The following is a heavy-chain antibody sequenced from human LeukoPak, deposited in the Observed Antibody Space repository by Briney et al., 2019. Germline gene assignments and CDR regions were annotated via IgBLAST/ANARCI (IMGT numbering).Heavy chain of an antibody. J-gene: IGHJ1*01. CDR2: FYHTGST. Sequence: SETLSLTCTVSGGSISSDNYYWSWIRQPAGKELEWIGRFYHTGSTDYNPSVKSRVTISVDTSKNQFSLTLSSVTAADTAVYYCAAHRITMVRGVIIPHAEYFQHWGQGTLVTVSS. CDR3: AAHRITMVRGVIIPHAEYFQH. V-gene: IGHV4-39*07. CDR1: GGSISSDNYY. D-gene: IGHD3-10*01.